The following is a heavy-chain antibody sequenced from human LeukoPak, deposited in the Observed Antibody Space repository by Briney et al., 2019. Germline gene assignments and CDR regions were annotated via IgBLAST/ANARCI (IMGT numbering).Heavy chain of an antibody. CDR3: ARVGCSDTSCYTYYYYYMDV. D-gene: IGHD2-2*02. J-gene: IGHJ6*03. CDR2: INPNSGNT. CDR1: GYTFTSYD. Sequence: ASVKVSCKASGYTFTSYDITWVRQATGQGLEWMGWINPNSGNTDYAQKFQGRVTITRNSSINTAYMEVSSLRSEDTAVYYCARVGCSDTSCYTYYYYYMDVWGKGTTVTVSS. V-gene: IGHV1-8*03.